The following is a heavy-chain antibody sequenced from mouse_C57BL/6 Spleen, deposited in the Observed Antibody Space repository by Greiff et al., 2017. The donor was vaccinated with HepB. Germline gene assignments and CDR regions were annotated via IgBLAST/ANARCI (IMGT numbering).Heavy chain of an antibody. J-gene: IGHJ4*01. CDR2: INPSTGGT. CDR3: ARFQYYYAMDY. V-gene: IGHV1-42*01. CDR1: GYSFTGYY. Sequence: EVQLQQSGPELVKPGASVKISCKASGYSFTGYYMNWVKQSPEKSLEWIGEINPSTGGTTYNQKFKAKATLTVDKSSSTAYMQLKSLTSEDSAVYYCARFQYYYAMDYWGQGTSVTVSS.